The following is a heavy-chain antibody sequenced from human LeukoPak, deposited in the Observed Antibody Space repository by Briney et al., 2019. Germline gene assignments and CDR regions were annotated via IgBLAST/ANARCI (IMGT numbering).Heavy chain of an antibody. CDR1: GFTFNTYW. CDR3: ARDLTYHGMDV. CDR2: IDSDGRST. V-gene: IGHV3-74*01. J-gene: IGHJ6*02. Sequence: GGSLRLSCAASGFTFNTYWMHWVRQAPGKGLAWVSRIDSDGRSTSYADSVEGRFTISRDNAKNTLYLQMNSLRVEDTAVYYCARDLTYHGMDVWGQGTTVTVSS.